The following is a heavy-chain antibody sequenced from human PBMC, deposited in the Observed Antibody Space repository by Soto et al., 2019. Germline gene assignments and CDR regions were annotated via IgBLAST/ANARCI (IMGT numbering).Heavy chain of an antibody. Sequence: SETLSLTCTVSGGSISSYYWIWIRQPPGKGLEWIEYIYYSGSTNYNPSLKSRVTISVDTSKNQFSLKLSSVTAADTAVYYCARRYGGNLDYWGQGTLVTVSS. V-gene: IGHV4-59*08. D-gene: IGHD1-26*01. J-gene: IGHJ4*02. CDR3: ARRYGGNLDY. CDR1: GGSISSYY. CDR2: IYYSGST.